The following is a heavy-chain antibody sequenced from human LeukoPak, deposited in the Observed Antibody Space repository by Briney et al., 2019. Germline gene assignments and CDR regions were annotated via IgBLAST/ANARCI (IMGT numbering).Heavy chain of an antibody. J-gene: IGHJ2*01. V-gene: IGHV3-53*01. CDR2: IYSGGST. CDR1: GFTVSSNY. CDR3: ARDRSGYQGWYFDL. D-gene: IGHD3-22*01. Sequence: GGSLRLSCAASGFTVSSNYMSWVRQAPGQGLEWVSVIYSGGSTYYADSVKGRFTISRDNSKNTLYLQMNSLRAEDTAVYYCARDRSGYQGWYFDLWGRGTLVTVSS.